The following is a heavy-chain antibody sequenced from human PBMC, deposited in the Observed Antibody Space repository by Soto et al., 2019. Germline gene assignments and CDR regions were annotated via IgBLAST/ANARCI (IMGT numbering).Heavy chain of an antibody. D-gene: IGHD6-13*01. CDR3: ARALVDYSNLDS. CDR1: GYTFTSYA. Sequence: ASVKVSCKASGYTFTSYAMHWVRQAPGQRLEWMGWINAGNGNTKYSQKFQGRVTITRDTSASTAYMELSSLRSEDTAVYYCARALVDYSNLDSWGQGALVTVSS. V-gene: IGHV1-3*01. J-gene: IGHJ4*02. CDR2: INAGNGNT.